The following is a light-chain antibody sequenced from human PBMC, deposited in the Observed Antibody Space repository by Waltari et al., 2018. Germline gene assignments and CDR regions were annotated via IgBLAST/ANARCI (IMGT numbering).Light chain of an antibody. CDR1: STTIGDYNL. V-gene: IGLV2-23*02. CDR3: CSYSTSGSWM. Sequence: QSALTQPSSVSGPPGPSITTPSTGPSTTIGDYNLASWFQHHPAKVPELVMYYVTKRPSGISDRFSGSKSGNTASLTISALQADDEADYYCCSYSTSGSWMFGGGTKVTVL. J-gene: IGLJ3*02. CDR2: YVT.